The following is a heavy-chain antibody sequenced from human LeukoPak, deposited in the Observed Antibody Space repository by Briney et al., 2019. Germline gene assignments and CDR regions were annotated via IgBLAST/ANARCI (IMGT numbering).Heavy chain of an antibody. Sequence: KSSETLSLTCTVSGGSISSYYWSWIRQPPGKGLEWIGYIYYSGSTNYNPSLKSRVTISVDTSKNQFPLKLSSVTAADTAVYYCARGGRDTGPYWYFDLWGRGTLVTVSS. V-gene: IGHV4-59*01. D-gene: IGHD3-10*01. J-gene: IGHJ2*01. CDR2: IYYSGST. CDR3: ARGGRDTGPYWYFDL. CDR1: GGSISSYY.